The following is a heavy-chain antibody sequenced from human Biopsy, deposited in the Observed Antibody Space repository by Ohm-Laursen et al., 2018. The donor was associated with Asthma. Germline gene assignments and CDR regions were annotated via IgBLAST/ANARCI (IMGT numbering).Heavy chain of an antibody. V-gene: IGHV4-31*03. CDR1: YGSITSGGYY. CDR2: IYYSGST. D-gene: IGHD3-22*01. Sequence: SQTLSLTCTVSYGSITSGGYYWTWIRQHPGKGLEWIGFIYYSGSTYYNPSLKSRVSISIDTSKNQFSLKLSSVTAADTAVYYCARVQDYYDSRGYYRSFDYWGQGTLVTVSP. CDR3: ARVQDYYDSRGYYRSFDY. J-gene: IGHJ4*02.